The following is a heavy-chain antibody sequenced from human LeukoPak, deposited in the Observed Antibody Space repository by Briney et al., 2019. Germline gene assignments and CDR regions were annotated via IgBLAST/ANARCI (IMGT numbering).Heavy chain of an antibody. CDR2: IYYSGST. CDR1: GGSISSYY. D-gene: IGHD3-22*01. CDR3: ARVDYYDSSGYSDH. Sequence: SETLSLTCTVSGGSISSYYWSWIRQPPGKGLEWIGYIYYSGSTNYNPSLKSRVTISVDTSKNQFPLKLSSVTAADTAVYYRARVDYYDSSGYSDHWGQGTLVTVSS. J-gene: IGHJ4*02. V-gene: IGHV4-59*08.